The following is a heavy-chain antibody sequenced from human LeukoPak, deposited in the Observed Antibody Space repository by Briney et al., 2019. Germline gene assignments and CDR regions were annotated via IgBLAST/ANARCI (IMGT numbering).Heavy chain of an antibody. CDR2: INTYQRNT. V-gene: IGHV1-18*04. CDR1: GFTFTNYY. J-gene: IGHJ3*02. D-gene: IGHD3-22*01. Sequence: ASVKVSCKASGFTFTNYYMHWVRQAPGQGLEWMGWINTYQRNTDYAEKFQGRVSLTTDTSTSTAYMELRTLISDDTAVYYCARGGNYYDSSNGFDIWGQGTMVIVSS. CDR3: ARGGNYYDSSNGFDI.